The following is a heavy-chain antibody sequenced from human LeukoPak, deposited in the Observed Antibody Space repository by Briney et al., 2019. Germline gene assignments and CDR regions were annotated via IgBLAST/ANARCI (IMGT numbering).Heavy chain of an antibody. Sequence: SETLSLTCAVYGGSFSGYYWSWIRQPPGKGLEWIGEINHSGSTNYNPSLKSRVTISVDTSTNQFSLKLSSVTAADTAVYYCARSYCSSTSCYAAYYYYMDVWGKGTTVTVSS. V-gene: IGHV4-34*01. CDR2: INHSGST. CDR3: ARSYCSSTSCYAAYYYYMDV. D-gene: IGHD2-2*01. CDR1: GGSFSGYY. J-gene: IGHJ6*03.